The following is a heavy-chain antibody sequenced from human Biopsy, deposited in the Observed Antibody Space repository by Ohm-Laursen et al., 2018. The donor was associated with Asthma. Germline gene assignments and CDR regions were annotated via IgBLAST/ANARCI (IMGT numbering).Heavy chain of an antibody. CDR1: GFTFKTYG. Sequence: SLRLSCTASGFTFKTYGMHWVRQAPGKGLEWLAVVSHDEADKYYADSVKGRFTISRDNSKNTLYLHMHSLRAEDTAVYFCAKDRVRINSAYYFDYWGQGTLVTVSS. V-gene: IGHV3-30*18. J-gene: IGHJ4*02. D-gene: IGHD3-10*01. CDR2: VSHDEADK. CDR3: AKDRVRINSAYYFDY.